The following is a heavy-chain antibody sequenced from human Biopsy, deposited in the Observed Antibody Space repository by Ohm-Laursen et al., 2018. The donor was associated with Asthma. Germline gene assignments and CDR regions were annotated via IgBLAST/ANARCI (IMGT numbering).Heavy chain of an antibody. V-gene: IGHV3-48*01. CDR3: ARLIPGNSDY. D-gene: IGHD2-21*01. CDR1: GITLSSFS. CDR2: ISSSSPI. J-gene: IGHJ4*02. Sequence: SLRLSCSASGITLSSFSMNWVRQAPGRGLEWVSYISSSSPIYYADSVKGRFTISRDNAKNSLFLQMDSLRAEDTAVYYCARLIPGNSDYWGQGTLVTVSS.